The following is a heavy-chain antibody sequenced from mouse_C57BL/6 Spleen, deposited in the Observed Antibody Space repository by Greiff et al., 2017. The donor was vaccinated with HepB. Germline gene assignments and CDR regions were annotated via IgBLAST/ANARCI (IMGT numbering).Heavy chain of an antibody. V-gene: IGHV5-4*03. Sequence: EVKLMESGGGLVKPGGSLKLSCAASGFTFSSYAMSWVRQTPEKRLEWVATISAGGSYTYYPDNVKGRFTISRDNAKNNLYLQMSQLKSEDTAMYYCARGPFYYYGSRDWFAYWGQGTLVTVSA. D-gene: IGHD1-1*01. CDR3: ARGPFYYYGSRDWFAY. J-gene: IGHJ3*01. CDR1: GFTFSSYA. CDR2: ISAGGSYT.